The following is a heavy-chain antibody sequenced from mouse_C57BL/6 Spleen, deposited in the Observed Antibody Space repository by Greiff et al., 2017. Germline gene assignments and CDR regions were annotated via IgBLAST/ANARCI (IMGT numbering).Heavy chain of an antibody. CDR1: GYAFSSSW. CDR3: ARRGYDSNHYWYFDV. Sequence: QVQLKQSGPELVKPGASVKISCKASGYAFSSSWMNWVKQRPGKGLEWIGRIYPGDGDTNYNGKFKGKATLTADKSSSTAYMQLSSLTSEDSAVYFCARRGYDSNHYWYFDVWGTGTTVTVSS. CDR2: IYPGDGDT. J-gene: IGHJ1*03. D-gene: IGHD2-5*01. V-gene: IGHV1-82*01.